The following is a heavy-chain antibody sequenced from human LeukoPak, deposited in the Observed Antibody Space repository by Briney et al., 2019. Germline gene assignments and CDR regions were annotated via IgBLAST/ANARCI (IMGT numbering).Heavy chain of an antibody. Sequence: ASVKVSCNASRYTFTSYDINWVRQATGQGLEWMGWMNPNSGNTGYAQKFQGRVTMTRNTSISTAYMELSSLRSEDTAVYYCARATGSSSWTPPGYWGQGTLVTVSS. D-gene: IGHD6-13*01. J-gene: IGHJ4*02. CDR1: RYTFTSYD. CDR3: ARATGSSSWTPPGY. V-gene: IGHV1-8*01. CDR2: MNPNSGNT.